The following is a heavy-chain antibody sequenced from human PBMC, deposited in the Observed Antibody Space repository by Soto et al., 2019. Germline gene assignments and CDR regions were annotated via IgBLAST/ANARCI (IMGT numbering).Heavy chain of an antibody. CDR3: ALISPDFWSGYYLFDY. J-gene: IGHJ4*02. Sequence: SGPTLVNPTQTLTLTCTFSGFSLSTSGVGVGWIRQPPGKALEWLALIYWDDDKRYSPSLKSRLTITKDTSKNRVVLTMTNMDPVDTATYYCALISPDFWSGYYLFDYWGQGTLVTVSS. CDR1: GFSLSTSGVG. CDR2: IYWDDDK. V-gene: IGHV2-5*02. D-gene: IGHD3-3*01.